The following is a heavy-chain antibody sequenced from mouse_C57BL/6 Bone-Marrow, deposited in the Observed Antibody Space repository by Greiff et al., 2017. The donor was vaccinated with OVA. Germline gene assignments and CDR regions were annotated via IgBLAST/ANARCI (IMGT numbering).Heavy chain of an antibody. J-gene: IGHJ3*01. D-gene: IGHD2-4*01. CDR2: IYPGYGST. Sequence: QVQLQQPGAELVKPGASVTMSCKASGYSFTSYWITWVKQRPGQGLEWIGVIYPGYGSTNYNEKFKSQATLTVDTSSSTAYMQLSSLTSADSAVYYCERNYDYDEGFAYWGQGTLVTVSA. CDR1: GYSFTSYW. CDR3: ERNYDYDEGFAY. V-gene: IGHV1-55*01.